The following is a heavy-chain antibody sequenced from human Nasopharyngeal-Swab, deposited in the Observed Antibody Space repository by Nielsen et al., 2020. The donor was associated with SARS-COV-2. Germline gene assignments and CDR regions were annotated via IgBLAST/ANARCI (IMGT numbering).Heavy chain of an antibody. D-gene: IGHD3-3*01. V-gene: IGHV3-23*03. CDR2: IYSGGSST. J-gene: IGHJ4*02. CDR3: AKGAGGDFWSGYLRFLDY. CDR1: GFTFSSYA. Sequence: GESLKISCAASGFTFSSYAMSWVRQAPGKGLEWVSVIYSGGSSTYYADSVKGRFTISRDNSKNTPYLQMNSLRAEDTAVYYCAKGAGGDFWSGYLRFLDYWGQGTLVTVSS.